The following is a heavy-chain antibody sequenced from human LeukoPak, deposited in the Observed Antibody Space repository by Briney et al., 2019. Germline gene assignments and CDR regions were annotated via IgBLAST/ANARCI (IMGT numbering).Heavy chain of an antibody. J-gene: IGHJ4*02. CDR2: IYDSGST. CDR3: ARHGKYYDFWSGYYEP. D-gene: IGHD3-3*01. Sequence: SETLSLTCSVSGGSITSDYWSWIRQSPGKGLEWIGFIYDSGSTIYNPSLKSRVTISVDTSKNQFSPKLSSVPAADTAVYYCARHGKYYDFWSGYYEPWGQGTLVTVSS. CDR1: GGSITSDY. V-gene: IGHV4-59*08.